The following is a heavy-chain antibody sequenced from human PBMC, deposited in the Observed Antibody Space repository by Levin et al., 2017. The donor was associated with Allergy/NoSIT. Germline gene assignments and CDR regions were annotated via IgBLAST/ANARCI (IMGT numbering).Heavy chain of an antibody. Sequence: GGSLRLSCKGSGFTFGDYGMSWVRQAPGKELEWVGFIRSERYGGTIEYAASVKGRFIISRDDSDSVAYLEMNSLKTEDTAVYYCSRDRYRGQGTLVSVSS. CDR3: SRDRY. CDR2: IRSERYGGTI. CDR1: GFTFGDYG. J-gene: IGHJ4*02. V-gene: IGHV3-49*04.